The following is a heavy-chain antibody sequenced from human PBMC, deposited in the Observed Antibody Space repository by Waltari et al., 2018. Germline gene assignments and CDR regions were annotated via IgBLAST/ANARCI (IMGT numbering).Heavy chain of an antibody. Sequence: VQLLESGGGLVQPGGSLRLSCAAAGFTFGAYAMSWVRQAPGRGLGLVSAISGSGHATDYADSVKGRFTSSRDNPTNTLYLHMNNLRAGDTAIYYCAKGGWGSWSHYPYYYDMDVWGQGTTVTVSS. J-gene: IGHJ6*02. CDR2: ISGSGHAT. CDR3: AKGGWGSWSHYPYYYDMDV. CDR1: GFTFGAYA. V-gene: IGHV3-23*01. D-gene: IGHD6-13*01.